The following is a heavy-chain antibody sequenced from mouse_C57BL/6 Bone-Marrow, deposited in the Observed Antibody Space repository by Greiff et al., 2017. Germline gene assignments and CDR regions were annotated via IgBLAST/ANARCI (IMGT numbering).Heavy chain of an antibody. CDR1: GFTFSDYG. J-gene: IGHJ3*01. V-gene: IGHV5-17*01. CDR3: ARGHYYYGSSYPFAY. Sequence: EVKLMESGGGLVKPGGSLKLSCAASGFTFSDYGMHWVRQAPEKGLEWVSYISSGSSTIYYADTVKGRFPISRDNAKNTLFLQMTSLRSEDTAMYYCARGHYYYGSSYPFAYWGQGTLVTVSA. CDR2: ISSGSSTI. D-gene: IGHD1-1*01.